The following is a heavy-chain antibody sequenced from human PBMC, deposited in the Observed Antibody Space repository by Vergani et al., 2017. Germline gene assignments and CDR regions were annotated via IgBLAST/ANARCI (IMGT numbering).Heavy chain of an antibody. Sequence: QVQLVQSGAEVKKPGASVKVSCKVSGYTLTELSMHWVRQAPGKGLEWMGGFDPEDGETIYAQKFQGRVTMTEDTSTDTAYMELSSLRSEDTAVYYCAKDSWGPGYSYGYGPGDPNWFDPWGQGTLVTVSS. D-gene: IGHD5-18*01. CDR1: GYTLTELS. CDR3: AKDSWGPGYSYGYGPGDPNWFDP. V-gene: IGHV1-24*01. J-gene: IGHJ5*02. CDR2: FDPEDGET.